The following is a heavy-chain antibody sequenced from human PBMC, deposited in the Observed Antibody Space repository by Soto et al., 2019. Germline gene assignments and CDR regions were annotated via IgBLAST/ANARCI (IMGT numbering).Heavy chain of an antibody. CDR1: GGTFSSYT. CDR2: IIPILGIA. J-gene: IGHJ4*02. D-gene: IGHD6-19*01. CDR3: ARAPRLGSGWALFDY. V-gene: IGHV1-69*02. Sequence: QVQLVQSGAEVKKPGSSVKVSCKASGGTFSSYTISWVRQAPGQGLEWMGGIIPILGIANYAQKFQGRVTITADKSTSAAYMELSSLRSEDTAVYYCARAPRLGSGWALFDYWGQGTLVTVSS.